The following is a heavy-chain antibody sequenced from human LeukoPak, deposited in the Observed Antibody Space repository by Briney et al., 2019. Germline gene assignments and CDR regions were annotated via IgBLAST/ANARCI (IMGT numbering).Heavy chain of an antibody. Sequence: PGGSLRLSCAASGFTVSSNYMSWVRQAPGKGLEWVSVIYSGGSTDYADSVKGRFTISRDTSKNTLYLQMNSLRVEDTAVYYCVRSSHYDILTGYSEEDAFDIWGQGTMVTVSS. CDR3: VRSSHYDILTGYSEEDAFDI. V-gene: IGHV3-53*01. J-gene: IGHJ3*02. CDR2: IYSGGST. CDR1: GFTVSSNY. D-gene: IGHD3-9*01.